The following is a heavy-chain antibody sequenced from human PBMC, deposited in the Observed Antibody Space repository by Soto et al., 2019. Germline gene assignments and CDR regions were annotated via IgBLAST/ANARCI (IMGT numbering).Heavy chain of an antibody. J-gene: IGHJ3*02. D-gene: IGHD3-10*01. CDR2: IYTSGTT. Sequence: PGGSLRLSGAASGFIVSDKYMNWVRQAPGKGLEWVSVIYTSGTTYYADSVKGRFTISRDNFKNTLYLQTNSLRAEDTAMYYCARDGFGRYDGSGSEAFDIWGQGTMVTVSS. CDR1: GFIVSDKY. CDR3: ARDGFGRYDGSGSEAFDI. V-gene: IGHV3-53*01.